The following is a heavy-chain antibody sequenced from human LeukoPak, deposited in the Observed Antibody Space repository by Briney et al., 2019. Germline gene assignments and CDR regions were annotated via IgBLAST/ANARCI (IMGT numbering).Heavy chain of an antibody. V-gene: IGHV5-51*01. CDR3: ARRYDSSGYFPY. CDR2: IYPGDSDT. D-gene: IGHD3-22*01. CDR1: GYSFTTYW. J-gene: IGHJ1*01. Sequence: GESLKISCKGSGYSFTTYWIGWVRPMPGKGLEWMGIIYPGDSDTRYSPSLQGQVTISADKSISTAYLQWSSLKASDTAMYYCARRYDSSGYFPYWGQGTLVTVSS.